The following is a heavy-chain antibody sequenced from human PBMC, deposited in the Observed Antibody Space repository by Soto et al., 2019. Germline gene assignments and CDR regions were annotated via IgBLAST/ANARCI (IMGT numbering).Heavy chain of an antibody. J-gene: IGHJ5*02. CDR3: ARDFFDSSDYTTNWFDP. CDR2: IYHTGNA. V-gene: IGHV4-39*01. CDR1: GDSISNRRFY. D-gene: IGHD3-22*01. Sequence: SETLYLTCSVSGDSISNRRFYWAWIRQPPGEGLEWIGSIYHTGNAYYNPSLKSRVTISVDTSKNQFSLKLTSVTAADAALYYCARDFFDSSDYTTNWFDPWGQGTLVTVSS.